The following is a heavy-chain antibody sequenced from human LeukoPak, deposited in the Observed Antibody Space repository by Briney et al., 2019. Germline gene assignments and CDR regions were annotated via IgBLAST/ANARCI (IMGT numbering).Heavy chain of an antibody. CDR1: GGSISSGSYY. V-gene: IGHV4-61*02. CDR3: ARVSETTVVVSH. Sequence: PSETASLICTVSGGSISSGSYYWSWIRQPAGKGLEWIGRIYTSGSTNYNPSLKSRVTISVDTSKNQFSLKLSSVTAADTAVYYCARVSETTVVVSHWGQGTLVTVSS. CDR2: IYTSGST. J-gene: IGHJ1*01. D-gene: IGHD4-23*01.